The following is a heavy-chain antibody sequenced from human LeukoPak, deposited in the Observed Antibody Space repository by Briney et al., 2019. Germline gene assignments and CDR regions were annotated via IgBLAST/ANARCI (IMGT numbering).Heavy chain of an antibody. D-gene: IGHD3-22*01. Sequence: PGGSLRLSCAVSGITLSNYGMSWVRQAPGKGLEWVAGISGSGGSTYYADSVKGRFTVSRDNPKNTLYLQMNRLRAEDTAFYFCAKRGVVIRVILVGFHKEANYFDSWGQGALVTVSS. J-gene: IGHJ4*02. CDR3: AKRGVVIRVILVGFHKEANYFDS. CDR1: GITLSNYG. CDR2: ISGSGGST. V-gene: IGHV3-23*01.